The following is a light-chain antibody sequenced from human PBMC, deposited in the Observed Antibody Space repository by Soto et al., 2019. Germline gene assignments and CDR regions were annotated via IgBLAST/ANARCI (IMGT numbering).Light chain of an antibody. Sequence: EIVMTQSPLSLPVTPGEPASISCRSSQSLLHSNGYNYLDWYLQKPGQSPQLLIYLGSNRASGVPDRFSGSGSGTDFTLKISRVEAEDVGVYYCMQALQAGGFTFGPRTKVDV. CDR3: MQALQAGGFT. V-gene: IGKV2-28*01. J-gene: IGKJ3*01. CDR2: LGS. CDR1: QSLLHSNGYNY.